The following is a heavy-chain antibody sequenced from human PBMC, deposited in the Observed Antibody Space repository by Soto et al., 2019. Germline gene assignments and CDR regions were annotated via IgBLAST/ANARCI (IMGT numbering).Heavy chain of an antibody. V-gene: IGHV4-30-4*01. CDR1: GGSIKSDYY. CDR2: KYYSGAT. J-gene: IGHJ6*02. Sequence: TLSLTCTVSGGSIKSDYYWAWVRQPPGGGLQWMGYKYYSGATDSDPSLEARVSFSVDTSKNQFFLNLTSVTVADTAVYYCARGRPNYFYYGLDVWGPGSRSPSP. CDR3: ARGRPNYFYYGLDV.